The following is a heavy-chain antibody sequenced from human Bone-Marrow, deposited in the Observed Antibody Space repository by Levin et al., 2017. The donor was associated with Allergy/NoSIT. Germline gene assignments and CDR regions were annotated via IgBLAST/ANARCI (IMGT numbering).Heavy chain of an antibody. CDR3: TTWNYCSTTSCPKPYYYYGVDV. CDR1: GFTFSYAW. CDR2: IKSKSDGGTT. D-gene: IGHD2-2*01. V-gene: IGHV3-15*01. Sequence: GEPLKISCAASGFTFSYAWMTWVRQSPGRGLEWVGRIKSKSDGGTTDYTGPVRGRFTISRDYSENTLYLQMNSLKTEDTAVYYCTTWNYCSTTSCPKPYYYYGVDVWGQGTTVTVSS. J-gene: IGHJ6*02.